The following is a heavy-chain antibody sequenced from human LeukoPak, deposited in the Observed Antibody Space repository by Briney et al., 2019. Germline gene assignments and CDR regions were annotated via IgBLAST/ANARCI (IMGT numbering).Heavy chain of an antibody. V-gene: IGHV4-30-2*01. CDR1: GGSISSGCYS. CDR3: ARYSYYYGSGQFDY. Sequence: SQTLSLTCAVSGGSISSGCYSWSWIRQPPGKGLEWIGYIYHSGSTYYNPSLKSRVTISVDRSKNQFSLKLSSVTAADTAVYYCARYSYYYGSGQFDYWGQGTLVTVSS. J-gene: IGHJ4*02. D-gene: IGHD3-10*01. CDR2: IYHSGST.